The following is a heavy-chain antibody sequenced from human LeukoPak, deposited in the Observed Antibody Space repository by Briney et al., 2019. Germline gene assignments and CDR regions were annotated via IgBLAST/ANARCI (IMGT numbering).Heavy chain of an antibody. D-gene: IGHD6-19*01. J-gene: IGHJ4*02. Sequence: GGSLRLSCAASGFTFSSYAMSWVRQAPGXGLEWVSAISGSGGSTYYADSVKGLFTISRDNSKNTLYLQMNSLRAEDTAVYYCAKDFEYSSGCFDYWGQGTLVTVSS. CDR1: GFTFSSYA. V-gene: IGHV3-23*01. CDR2: ISGSGGST. CDR3: AKDFEYSSGCFDY.